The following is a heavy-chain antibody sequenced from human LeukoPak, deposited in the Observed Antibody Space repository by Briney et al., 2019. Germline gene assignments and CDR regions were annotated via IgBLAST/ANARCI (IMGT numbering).Heavy chain of an antibody. CDR1: GYSISSGYY. V-gene: IGHV4-38-2*01. CDR3: ARRYFDGSDY. J-gene: IGHJ4*02. D-gene: IGHD3-9*01. Sequence: PSETLSLTCAVSGYSISSGYYWGWIRQPPGKGLEWIGSIYHSGSTYYNPSLKSRVTISVDTSKNQFSLKLSSVTAADTAVYYCARRYFDGSDYWGQGTLVTVSS. CDR2: IYHSGST.